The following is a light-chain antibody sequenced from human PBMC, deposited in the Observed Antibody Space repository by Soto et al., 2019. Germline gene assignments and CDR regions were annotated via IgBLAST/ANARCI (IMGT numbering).Light chain of an antibody. V-gene: IGKV3-20*01. J-gene: IGKJ1*01. CDR2: GSS. Sequence: ENVLTQSPGTLSLSPGERATLSCRASQSVSSPYLAWYQQKPGRPPRLLIYGSSSRATGIPDRFSGSGSGTEFTLTISRLEPEDFAVYYCQQYGSSPWTFGQGTKVEIK. CDR1: QSVSSPY. CDR3: QQYGSSPWT.